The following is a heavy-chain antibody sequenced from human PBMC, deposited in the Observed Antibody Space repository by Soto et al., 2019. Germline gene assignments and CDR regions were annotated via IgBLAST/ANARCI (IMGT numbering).Heavy chain of an antibody. Sequence: QVQLEQSGAEVRKPGSSVKVSCKASGGTFNNYPITWVRQAPGQGLEWMGSSIPIYGTANYAQMFQGRVPITVDESTSKAYMELRSLTSEDTAVYYCARGRGYSGDDHYYYFDMDVWGQGTTVTVSS. D-gene: IGHD5-12*01. J-gene: IGHJ6*02. CDR3: ARGRGYSGDDHYYYFDMDV. V-gene: IGHV1-69*18. CDR2: SIPIYGTA. CDR1: GGTFNNYP.